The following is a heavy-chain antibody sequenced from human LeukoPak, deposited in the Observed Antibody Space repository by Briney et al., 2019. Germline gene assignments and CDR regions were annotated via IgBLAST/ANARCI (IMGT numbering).Heavy chain of an antibody. D-gene: IGHD3-3*01. CDR2: ISAYNGNT. CDR1: GYTFTSYG. CDR3: ARVFSVRFLEWFGPFDP. J-gene: IGHJ5*02. Sequence: GASVKVSCKASGYTFTSYGISWVRQAPGQGLEWMGWISAYNGNTNYAQKLQGRVTMTTDTSTSTAYMELRSLRSDDTAVYYCARVFSVRFLEWFGPFDPWGQGTLVTVSS. V-gene: IGHV1-18*01.